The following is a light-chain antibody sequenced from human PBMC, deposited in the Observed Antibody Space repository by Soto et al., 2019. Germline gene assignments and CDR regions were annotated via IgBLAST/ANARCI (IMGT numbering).Light chain of an antibody. V-gene: IGKV3-15*01. CDR1: QSVSSN. J-gene: IGKJ1*01. Sequence: EIVMTQSPSTLSVSPGERATLSCRASQSVSSNLAWYQQKPGQAPRLLIYGASTRATGFPARFSGSGSGTEFILSISSLQSEDFAVYYCHQYSHWPTFGQGTKVEIK. CDR3: HQYSHWPT. CDR2: GAS.